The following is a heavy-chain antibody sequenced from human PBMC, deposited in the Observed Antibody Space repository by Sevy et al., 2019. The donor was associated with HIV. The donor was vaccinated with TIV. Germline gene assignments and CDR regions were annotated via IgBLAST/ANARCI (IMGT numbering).Heavy chain of an antibody. D-gene: IGHD3-10*01. V-gene: IGHV3-33*08. Sequence: GGSLRLSCVASGFTFSEYGMHWVRQAPGKGLEWVAVISHDGRNNKYNADSVKGRFTISRDNSKNTLYLQMNSLRAEDRAIYYCARDRGEILRSAFKSWGQGTRVTVSS. CDR1: GFTFSEYG. CDR3: ARDRGEILRSAFKS. CDR2: ISHDGRNNK. J-gene: IGHJ5*02.